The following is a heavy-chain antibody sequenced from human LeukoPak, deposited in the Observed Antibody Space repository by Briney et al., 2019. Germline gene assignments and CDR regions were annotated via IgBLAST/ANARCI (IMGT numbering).Heavy chain of an antibody. CDR2: NDRSGNT. V-gene: IGHV4-30-2*01. J-gene: IGHJ5*02. Sequence: PSQTLSLTCAVSGGSISSGGYSWIWIPQPPGKGLEWIGYNDRSGNTYYNPSLKSRVTISVDSSKNQFSLKLSSVTAADTAVYFCARAPRRVPTWFDPWGQGTLVTVSS. D-gene: IGHD2-2*01. CDR3: ARAPRRVPTWFDP. CDR1: GGSISSGGYS.